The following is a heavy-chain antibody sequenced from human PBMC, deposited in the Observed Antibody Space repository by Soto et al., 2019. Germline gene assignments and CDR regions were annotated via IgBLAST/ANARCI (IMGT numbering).Heavy chain of an antibody. V-gene: IGHV3-30*04. D-gene: IGHD5-18*01. CDR2: ISYDGSSK. CDR3: ARGDGYIYGNTFDS. J-gene: IGHJ4*02. Sequence: SLRLSCAASVFTFNNYAMHWVRQAPGKGLEWVTFISYDGSSKYYADSVTGRFTISRDNSRNTLYLQMNSLRAEDTAVYYCARGDGYIYGNTFDSWGQGTLVTVSS. CDR1: VFTFNNYA.